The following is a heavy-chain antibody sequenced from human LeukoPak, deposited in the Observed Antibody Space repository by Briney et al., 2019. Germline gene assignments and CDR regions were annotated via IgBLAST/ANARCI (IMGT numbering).Heavy chain of an antibody. CDR1: GGSFSGYY. D-gene: IGHD2-2*02. Sequence: PSETLSLTCAVYGGSFSGYYWSWIRQPPGKGLEWIGEINHSGSTNYNPSLKSRVTISVDTSKNQFSLKLSSATAADTAVYYCARAEVAYCSSTSCYKGSYYYYGMDVWGQGTTVTVSS. CDR3: ARAEVAYCSSTSCYKGSYYYYGMDV. CDR2: INHSGST. V-gene: IGHV4-34*01. J-gene: IGHJ6*02.